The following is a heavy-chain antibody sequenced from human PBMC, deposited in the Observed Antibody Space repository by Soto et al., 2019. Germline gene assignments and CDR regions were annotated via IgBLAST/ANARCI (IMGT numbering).Heavy chain of an antibody. V-gene: IGHV3-21*01. CDR2: ISSSSSYI. CDR1: GFTFSSYS. J-gene: IGHJ4*02. CDR3: ARDGGLQGGIAVAGLDY. Sequence: EVQLVESGGGLVKPGGSLRLSCAASGFTFSSYSMNWVRQAPGKGLEWVSSISSSSSYIYYADSVKGRFTISRDNAKNSLYLQMNSLRAEDTAVYYCARDGGLQGGIAVAGLDYWGQGTLVTVSS. D-gene: IGHD6-19*01.